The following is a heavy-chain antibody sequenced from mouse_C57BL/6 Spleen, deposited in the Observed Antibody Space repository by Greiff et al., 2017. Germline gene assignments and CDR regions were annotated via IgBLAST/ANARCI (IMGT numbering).Heavy chain of an antibody. D-gene: IGHD1-1*01. CDR2: IYPGSGST. CDR3: ARRRITTVVATDY. Sequence: QVQLQQPGAELVKPGASVKMSCKASGYTFTSYWITWVKQRPGQGLEWIGDIYPGSGSTNYNEKFKSKATLTVDTSSSPAYMQLSSLTSEDSAVEYCARRRITTVVATDYWGQGTTLTVSS. CDR1: GYTFTSYW. J-gene: IGHJ2*01. V-gene: IGHV1-55*01.